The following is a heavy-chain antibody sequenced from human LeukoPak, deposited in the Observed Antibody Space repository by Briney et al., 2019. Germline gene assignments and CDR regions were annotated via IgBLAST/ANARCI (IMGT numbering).Heavy chain of an antibody. J-gene: IGHJ4*02. CDR1: GFTFSSYA. V-gene: IGHV3-53*01. D-gene: IGHD1-26*01. CDR3: ASSGSYRFDY. CDR2: IYSGGST. Sequence: PGGSLRLSCAASGFTFSSYAMSWVRQAPGKGLEWVSVIYSGGSTYYADSVKGRFTISRDNSKNTLYLQMNSLRAEDTAVYYCASSGSYRFDYWGQGTLVTVSS.